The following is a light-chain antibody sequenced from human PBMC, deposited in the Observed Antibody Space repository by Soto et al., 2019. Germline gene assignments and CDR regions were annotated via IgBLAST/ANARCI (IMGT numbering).Light chain of an antibody. CDR1: QSVSSW. CDR2: DVS. CDR3: QQYNSYTWT. Sequence: DIQMTQSPSTLSASVGDRVTITCRASQSVSSWLAWYQQKPGKAPKLLIYDVSSLESGVPSRFSGSGSGTEFTLTISSLQPDDFAPYYCQQYNSYTWTFGQGTKVDIK. J-gene: IGKJ1*01. V-gene: IGKV1-5*01.